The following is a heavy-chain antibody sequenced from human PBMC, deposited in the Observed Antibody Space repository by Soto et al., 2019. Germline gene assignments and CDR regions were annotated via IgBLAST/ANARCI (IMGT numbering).Heavy chain of an antibody. D-gene: IGHD3-3*01. V-gene: IGHV3-49*04. CDR3: ARDGDYYGMDV. Sequence: PGGSLRLSCTFSGFTSTDHALTWVRQAPGKGLEWVAFSTSHSYGGTTDYAASVEGRFTISRDDSKSIAYLQMNSLQIADTAIYYCARDGDYYGMDVWGQGTTVTVSS. CDR2: STSHSYGGTT. J-gene: IGHJ6*02. CDR1: GFTSTDHA.